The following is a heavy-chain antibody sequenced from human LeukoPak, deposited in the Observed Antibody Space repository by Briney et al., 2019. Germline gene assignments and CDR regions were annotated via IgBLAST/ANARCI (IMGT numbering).Heavy chain of an antibody. CDR3: ASSLLADTAMVFDY. V-gene: IGHV4-38-2*02. D-gene: IGHD5-18*01. J-gene: IGHJ4*02. Sequence: SETLSLTCTVSGYSISSGYYWGWIRQPPGKGLEWIGSIYHSGSTYYNPSLKSRVTISVDTSKTQFSLKLSSVTAADTAVYYCASSLLADTAMVFDYWGQGTLVTVSS. CDR1: GYSISSGYY. CDR2: IYHSGST.